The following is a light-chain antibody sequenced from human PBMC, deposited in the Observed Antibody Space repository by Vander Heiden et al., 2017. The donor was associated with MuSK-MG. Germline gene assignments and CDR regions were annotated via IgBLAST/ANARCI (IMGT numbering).Light chain of an antibody. CDR2: AAS. Sequence: DIQMTQSPSSLSASVGDRVTITCRASQSISSYLSWYQQKPGKAPKLLIYAASSLQGGVPSRFSGSGSGTDFTLTISSLQPEDFATYYWQQSYSTPLFGPGTIVDIK. CDR1: QSISSY. CDR3: QQSYSTPL. V-gene: IGKV1-39*01. J-gene: IGKJ3*01.